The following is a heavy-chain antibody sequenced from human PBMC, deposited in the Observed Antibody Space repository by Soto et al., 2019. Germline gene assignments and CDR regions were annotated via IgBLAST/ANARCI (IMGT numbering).Heavy chain of an antibody. CDR2: ISSSGSTI. D-gene: IGHD6-19*01. V-gene: IGHV3-48*03. CDR1: GFTFSSYE. CDR3: ARAAAVAGRGFSGFDY. J-gene: IGHJ4*02. Sequence: GGSLRLSCAASGFTFSSYEMNWVRQAPGKGLEWVSYISSSGSTIYYADSVKGRFTISRDNAKNSLYLQMNSLRAEDTAVYYCARAAAVAGRGFSGFDYWGQGTLVTVYS.